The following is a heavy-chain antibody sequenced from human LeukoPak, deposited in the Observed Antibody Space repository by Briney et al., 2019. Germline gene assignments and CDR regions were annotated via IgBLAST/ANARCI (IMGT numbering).Heavy chain of an antibody. D-gene: IGHD3-9*01. J-gene: IGHJ6*03. Sequence: PGGSLRLSCAASGFTFSSYAMSWVRQAPGKGLEWVSAISGSGGSTYYADSVKGPFTSSRDNSKNTLYLQMNSLRTEDTAVYYCAKDGRRYFDWLSSFGYYYYYMDVWGKGTTVTVSS. V-gene: IGHV3-23*01. CDR2: ISGSGGST. CDR3: AKDGRRYFDWLSSFGYYYYYMDV. CDR1: GFTFSSYA.